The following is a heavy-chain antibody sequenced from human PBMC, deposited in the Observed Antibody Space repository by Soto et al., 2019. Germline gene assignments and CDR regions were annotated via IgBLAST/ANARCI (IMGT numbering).Heavy chain of an antibody. Sequence: PGGSLRLSCAASGFTFRSYGMDWVRQAPGKGLEWVAVISYDGNKKYYADSVKGRFTISRDNSKNTVYLQMNSLRAEDTAVYYCVKGDFWSGYYQEVFDYWGQGALVTVSS. D-gene: IGHD3-3*01. V-gene: IGHV3-30*18. J-gene: IGHJ4*02. CDR2: ISYDGNKK. CDR1: GFTFRSYG. CDR3: VKGDFWSGYYQEVFDY.